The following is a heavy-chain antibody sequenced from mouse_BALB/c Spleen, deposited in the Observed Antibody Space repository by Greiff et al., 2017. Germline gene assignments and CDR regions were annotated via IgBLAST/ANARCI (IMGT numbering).Heavy chain of an antibody. D-gene: IGHD1-2*01. Sequence: QVQLQQSGAELARPGASVKLSCKASGYTFTSYWMQWVKQRPGQGLEWIGAIYPGDGDTRYTQKFKGKATLTADKSSSTAYMQLSSLASEDSAVYYCARWGITTATKDYYAMDYWGQGTSVTVSS. CDR2: IYPGDGDT. CDR1: GYTFTSYW. J-gene: IGHJ4*01. CDR3: ARWGITTATKDYYAMDY. V-gene: IGHV1-87*01.